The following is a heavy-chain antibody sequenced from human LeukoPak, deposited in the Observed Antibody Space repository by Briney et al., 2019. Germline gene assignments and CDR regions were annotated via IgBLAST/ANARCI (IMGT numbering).Heavy chain of an antibody. CDR3: ASQRRITMVRGVILP. CDR1: GFTFSSYS. Sequence: GGSLRLSCAASGFTFSSYSMNWVRQAPGKGLEWVSSISSSSSYIYYADSVKGRFTISRDNAKNSLYLQMNSLRAEDTAVYYCASQRRITMVRGVILPWGQGTLVTVSS. D-gene: IGHD3-10*01. CDR2: ISSSSSYI. J-gene: IGHJ5*02. V-gene: IGHV3-21*01.